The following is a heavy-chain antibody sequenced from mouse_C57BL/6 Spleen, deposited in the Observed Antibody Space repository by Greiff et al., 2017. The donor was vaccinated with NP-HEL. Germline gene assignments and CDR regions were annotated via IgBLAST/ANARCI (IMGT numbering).Heavy chain of an antibody. V-gene: IGHV14-2*01. J-gene: IGHJ1*03. CDR1: GFNIKDYY. D-gene: IGHD1-1*01. CDR3: ARNYYGSPPYWYFDV. Sequence: VQLQQSGAELVKPGASVKLSCTASGFNIKDYYMHWVKQRTEQGLEWIGRIDPEDGETKYVPKFQGKATITADTSSNTAYLQLSSLTSEDTAVYYCARNYYGSPPYWYFDVWGTGTTVTVSS. CDR2: IDPEDGET.